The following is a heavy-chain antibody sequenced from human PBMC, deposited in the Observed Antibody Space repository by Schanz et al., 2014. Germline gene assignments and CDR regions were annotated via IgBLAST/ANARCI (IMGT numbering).Heavy chain of an antibody. CDR2: IYYSGST. Sequence: QVQLQESGPGLVKPSQTLSLTCTVSGGSISSGDNYWSWIRQHPGKGLEWIGYIYYSGSTYYNPSLKSRAIISADTSKNQFSLKLSSVTAADTAVYYCARENLNWEAFDIWGQGTVVTVSS. CDR3: ARENLNWEAFDI. V-gene: IGHV4-31*03. CDR1: GGSISSGDNY. J-gene: IGHJ3*02. D-gene: IGHD7-27*01.